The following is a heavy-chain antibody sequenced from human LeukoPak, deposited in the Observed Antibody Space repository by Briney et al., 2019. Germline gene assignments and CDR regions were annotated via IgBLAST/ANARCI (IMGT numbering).Heavy chain of an antibody. V-gene: IGHV3-23*01. Sequence: GGSLRLSCAASGFTFSSYAMSWVRQAPGKGLEWVSAISGSGGSTYYADSVKGRFTISRDNSKNTLYLQMNSLRAEDTAVYYCAKDSTGDIVVVVAAPNWFDPWGQGTLVTVPS. CDR1: GFTFSSYA. CDR2: ISGSGGST. CDR3: AKDSTGDIVVVVAAPNWFDP. J-gene: IGHJ5*02. D-gene: IGHD2-15*01.